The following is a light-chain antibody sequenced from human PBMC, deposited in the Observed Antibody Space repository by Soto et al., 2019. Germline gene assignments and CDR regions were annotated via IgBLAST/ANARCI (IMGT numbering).Light chain of an antibody. J-gene: IGKJ1*01. CDR2: TAS. V-gene: IGKV1-6*02. CDR1: QDIRNK. CDR3: LQDSIYPWT. Sequence: AIQLTQSPSSLSASVGDRVTITCRASQDIRNKLGWYQQKPGRAPKLLIFTASGLQSGVPSRFSGRGSGTDFTLTISSLQPEDFATYYCLQDSIYPWTFGQGTKVDI.